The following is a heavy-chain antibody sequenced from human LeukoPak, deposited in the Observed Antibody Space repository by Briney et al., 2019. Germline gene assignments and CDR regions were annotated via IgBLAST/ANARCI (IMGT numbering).Heavy chain of an antibody. J-gene: IGHJ4*02. CDR1: GFTFSSYA. CDR3: ARATMIASNVAY. D-gene: IGHD3-22*01. CDR2: ISYDGSNK. V-gene: IGHV3-30-3*01. Sequence: GGSLRLSCAASGFTFSSYAMHWVRQAPGKGLEWVAVISYDGSNKYYADSVKGRFTISRDNSKNTLYLQMNSLRTEDTAVYYCARATMIASNVAYWGQGTLVTVSS.